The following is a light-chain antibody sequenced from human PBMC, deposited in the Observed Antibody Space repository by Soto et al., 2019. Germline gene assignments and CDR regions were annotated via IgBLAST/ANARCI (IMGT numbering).Light chain of an antibody. V-gene: IGLV7-46*01. CDR1: TGPVTSAHS. CDR3: LLSYSGPRV. J-gene: IGLJ3*02. CDR2: DAR. Sequence: QAVVTQEPSLTVSPGGTVTLTCGSSTGPVTSAHSPYWFQQKPGQAPRTLIYDARNKHSWTPARFSGSLLGGKAALTLSGAQPEDEAEYYCLLSYSGPRVFGGGTKVTVL.